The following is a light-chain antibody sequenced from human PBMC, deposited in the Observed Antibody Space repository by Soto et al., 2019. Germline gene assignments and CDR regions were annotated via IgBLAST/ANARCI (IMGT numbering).Light chain of an antibody. Sequence: QSVLTQPASVSGTPGQRVTISCSGSSSNIGSNYVYWYQQLPGTAPKLLIYRNNQRPSGVPDRFSGSKSGTSASLAISGLRSEDEADYYCAAWDDSLSAWVFGGGTKLTVL. V-gene: IGLV1-47*01. CDR1: SSNIGSNY. J-gene: IGLJ3*02. CDR3: AAWDDSLSAWV. CDR2: RNN.